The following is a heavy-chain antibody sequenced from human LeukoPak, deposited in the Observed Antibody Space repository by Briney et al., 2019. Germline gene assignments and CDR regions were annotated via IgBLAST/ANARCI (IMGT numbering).Heavy chain of an antibody. V-gene: IGHV4-59*01. J-gene: IGHJ4*02. CDR3: ARGPMYSESYSIDY. D-gene: IGHD1-26*01. Sequence: PSETLSLTCTVSGGSISSYYWSWIRQPPGKGLEWIGYIYYSGSTNYNPSLKSRVTISVDTSKNQFSLKLNSVTAADTAVYYCARGPMYSESYSIDYWGQGTLVTVSS. CDR2: IYYSGST. CDR1: GGSISSYY.